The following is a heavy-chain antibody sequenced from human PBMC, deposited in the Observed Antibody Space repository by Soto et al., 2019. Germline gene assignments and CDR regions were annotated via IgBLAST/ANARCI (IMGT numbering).Heavy chain of an antibody. CDR1: GFSLTTNGVA. Sequence: QITLKESGPTLVKPTQTLTLTCTFSGFSLTTNGVAVGWIRQPPGKALEWLALMYWDDDNRYSPSLKSRLTVTKDTSRNHVILTMTNMDPVDAARYYCVYTASDSSGHYSVGYWGQGTLVTVSS. CDR3: VYTASDSSGHYSVGY. D-gene: IGHD3-22*01. V-gene: IGHV2-5*02. J-gene: IGHJ4*02. CDR2: MYWDDDN.